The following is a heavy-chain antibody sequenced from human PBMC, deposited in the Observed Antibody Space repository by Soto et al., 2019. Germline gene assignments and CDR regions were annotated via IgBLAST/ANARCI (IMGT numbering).Heavy chain of an antibody. V-gene: IGHV1-69*13. CDR1: GGTFSSYA. Sequence: SVKVSCKASGGTFSSYAISWVRQAPGQGLEWMGGIIPIFGTANYAQKFQGRVTITADESTSTAYMELSSLRSEDTAVYYWARETAARRQYYYYGMDVWGQGTTVTVSS. J-gene: IGHJ6*02. D-gene: IGHD6-6*01. CDR2: IIPIFGTA. CDR3: ARETAARRQYYYYGMDV.